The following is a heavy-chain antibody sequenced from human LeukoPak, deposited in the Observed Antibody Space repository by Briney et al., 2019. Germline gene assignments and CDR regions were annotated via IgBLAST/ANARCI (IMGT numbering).Heavy chain of an antibody. J-gene: IGHJ5*02. V-gene: IGHV4-34*01. D-gene: IGHD6-13*01. CDR3: APLLKGIAAAGGVWFDP. CDR1: GGSFSSYY. Sequence: SETLSLTCAVYGGSFSSYYWSWIRQPPGKGLEWIGEINHSGSTNYNPSLKSRVTISVDTSKNQFSLKLSSVTAADTAVYYCAPLLKGIAAAGGVWFDPWGQGTLVTVSS. CDR2: INHSGST.